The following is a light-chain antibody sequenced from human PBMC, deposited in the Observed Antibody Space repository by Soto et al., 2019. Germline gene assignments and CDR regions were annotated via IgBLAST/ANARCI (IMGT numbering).Light chain of an antibody. CDR1: GSDIGGYNY. V-gene: IGLV2-14*01. Sequence: QSALTQPASVSGSPGQSITISCTGTGSDIGGYNYVSWYQQHPGKAPKVMIYEVSNRPSGVSNRFSASKSGNTASLTISGLQAEDEAHYYCTSYTSSSSVVFGGGTKLTVL. J-gene: IGLJ2*01. CDR2: EVS. CDR3: TSYTSSSSVV.